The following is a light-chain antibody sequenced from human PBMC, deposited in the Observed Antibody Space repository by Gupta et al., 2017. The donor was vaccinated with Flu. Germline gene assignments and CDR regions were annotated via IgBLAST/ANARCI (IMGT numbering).Light chain of an antibody. CDR1: NSNLGASTD. V-gene: IGLV1-40*01. CDR2: DNN. J-gene: IGLJ3*02. CDR3: QSFDTSLGARV. Sequence: QSVLTQPPSESGAPGQRATMPCSGSNSNLGASTDVHWYQHFPGTAPKLLIYDNNNRPSGVPDRFSGSKSGTSASLAISGLQADDEADYYCQSFDTSLGARVFGGGTKLTVL.